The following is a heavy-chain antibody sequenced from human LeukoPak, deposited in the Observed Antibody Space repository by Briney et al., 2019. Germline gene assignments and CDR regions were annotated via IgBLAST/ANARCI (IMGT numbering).Heavy chain of an antibody. Sequence: PSETLSLTCTVSAASIRGYYWSWIRQPPGKGLEWIGSIHFSGSTNHNPSLRSRVTISVDTSKNQLSLKLSSVTAADTAVYYCARDLGGIYFDYWGQGTLVTVSS. J-gene: IGHJ4*02. V-gene: IGHV4-59*01. CDR2: IHFSGST. CDR3: ARDLGGIYFDY. D-gene: IGHD1-26*01. CDR1: AASIRGYY.